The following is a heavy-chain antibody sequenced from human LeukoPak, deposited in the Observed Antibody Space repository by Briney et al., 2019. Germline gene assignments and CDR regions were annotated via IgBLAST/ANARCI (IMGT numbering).Heavy chain of an antibody. V-gene: IGHV3-30*18. CDR3: AKEIFSQWSALFDY. Sequence: GGSLRLSCAASGFTFSSYGIHWVRQAPGKGLEWVAVISYDGSNKYYADSVKGRFTISRDNSKNTLYLQMNSLRAEDTAVYYCAKEIFSQWSALFDYWGQGTLVTVSS. CDR2: ISYDGSNK. D-gene: IGHD3-3*01. CDR1: GFTFSSYG. J-gene: IGHJ4*02.